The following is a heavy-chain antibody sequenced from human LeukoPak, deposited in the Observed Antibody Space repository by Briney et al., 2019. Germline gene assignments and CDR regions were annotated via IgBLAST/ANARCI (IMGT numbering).Heavy chain of an antibody. CDR3: ARGGSGYAFRLGDY. V-gene: IGHV3-21*01. CDR2: INRSSSNI. Sequence: GGSLRLSCAASGFTFSSYNMNWVRQAPGKGLEWVSSINRSSSNIYYADSVKGRFTISRDNAKNSQYLQMNSLRAEDTAVYYCARGGSGYAFRLGDYWGQGTLVTVSS. J-gene: IGHJ4*02. CDR1: GFTFSSYN. D-gene: IGHD5-12*01.